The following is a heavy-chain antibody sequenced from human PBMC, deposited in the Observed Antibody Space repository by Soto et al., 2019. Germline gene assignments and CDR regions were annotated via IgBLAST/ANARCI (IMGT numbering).Heavy chain of an antibody. CDR3: ARETGYDFWSGYHPDYGMDV. J-gene: IGHJ6*02. D-gene: IGHD3-3*01. V-gene: IGHV4-4*07. CDR2: IYTSGST. Sequence: QVQLQESGPGLVKPSETLSLTCTVSGGSISSYYWSWIRQPAGKGLEWIGRIYTSGSTNYNPSLKSRVTMSVDTSKTQFSLKLSSVTAADTAVYYCARETGYDFWSGYHPDYGMDVWGQGTTVTVSS. CDR1: GGSISSYY.